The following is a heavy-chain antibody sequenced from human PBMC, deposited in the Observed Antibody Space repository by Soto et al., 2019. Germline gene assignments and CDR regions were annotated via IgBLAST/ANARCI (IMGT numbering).Heavy chain of an antibody. CDR1: GYTFSTYG. V-gene: IGHV1-18*04. CDR3: ARDSAAHGPVFDY. CDR2: ISTSNGDT. D-gene: IGHD6-13*01. J-gene: IGHJ4*02. Sequence: QVQLVQSGTEVKKPGASVKVSCKASGYTFSTYGISWVRQAPGQGLEWMAWISTSNGDTHYAQKVKDRVSMTTDRLTSTAYMELRSLRSDDTAIYYCARDSAAHGPVFDYWGQGTLVTVSS.